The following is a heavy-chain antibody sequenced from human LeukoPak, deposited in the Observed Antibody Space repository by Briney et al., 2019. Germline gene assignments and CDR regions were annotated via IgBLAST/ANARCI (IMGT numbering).Heavy chain of an antibody. D-gene: IGHD1-26*01. CDR1: GGSISGYY. CDR3: ARAYSRSYSHFDD. CDR2: IYTSGST. J-gene: IGHJ4*02. V-gene: IGHV4-4*09. Sequence: SETLSLTCTVSGGSISGYYWSWIRQPPGKGLEWIGYIYTSGSTNYNPSLKRRFTISGDTSKNQFSLRLSSVTAEDTAMYFCARAYSRSYSHFDDWGQGTLVTVSS.